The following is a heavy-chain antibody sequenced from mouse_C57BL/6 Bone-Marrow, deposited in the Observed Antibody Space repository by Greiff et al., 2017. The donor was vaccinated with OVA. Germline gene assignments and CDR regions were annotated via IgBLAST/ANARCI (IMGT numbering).Heavy chain of an antibody. Sequence: QVQLQQSGAELVKPGASVKLSCKASGYTFTSYWMHWVKQRPGQGLEWIGMIHPNSGSTNYNEKFKSKATLTVDKSSSTAYMQLSSLTSEDSAVYYCARGLCRYYFDYWGQGTTLTVSS. CDR1: GYTFTSYW. J-gene: IGHJ2*01. CDR3: ARGLCRYYFDY. V-gene: IGHV1-64*01. D-gene: IGHD2-3*01. CDR2: IHPNSGST.